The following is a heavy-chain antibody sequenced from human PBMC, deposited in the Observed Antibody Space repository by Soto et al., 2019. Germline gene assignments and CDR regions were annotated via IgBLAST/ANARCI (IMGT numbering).Heavy chain of an antibody. CDR3: ASLYDRTSGYFDY. V-gene: IGHV4-59*08. Sequence: SEDLCHTWTVSGGSISSYSWCCSRQPPGKGLEWIGYIYYSGSTNYNPSLKSRVTISVDTSKNQFSLKLSSVTAADTAGYYCASLYDRTSGYFDYWGQGTLVTVS. CDR1: GGSISSYS. J-gene: IGHJ4*02. D-gene: IGHD3-22*01. CDR2: IYYSGST.